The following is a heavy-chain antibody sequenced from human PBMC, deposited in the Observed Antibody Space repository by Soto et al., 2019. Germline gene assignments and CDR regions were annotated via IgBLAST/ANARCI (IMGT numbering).Heavy chain of an antibody. CDR3: TKANRYCSGANCFTFDY. D-gene: IGHD2-15*01. Sequence: GGSMRLSCTASGFTFSNYAMSWVRQAPGKGLEWVSTFSSGGGGTYYADSVKGRFTISRDNSKNTLSLQMNSLRAEDTAVYYCTKANRYCSGANCFTFDYWGLGHLVPVS. V-gene: IGHV3-23*01. J-gene: IGHJ4*02. CDR2: FSSGGGGT. CDR1: GFTFSNYA.